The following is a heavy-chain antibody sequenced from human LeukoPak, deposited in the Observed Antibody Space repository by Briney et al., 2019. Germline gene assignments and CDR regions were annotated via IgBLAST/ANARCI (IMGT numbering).Heavy chain of an antibody. V-gene: IGHV4-4*07. Sequence: SETLSLTCTVSGGSISSYYWSWIRQPAGKGLEWIGRIYTSGSTYYNPSLKSRVTISVDTSKNQFSLKLSSVTAADTAVYYCARSQGTWGDAFDIWGQGTMVTVSS. CDR3: ARSQGTWGDAFDI. CDR2: IYTSGST. J-gene: IGHJ3*02. CDR1: GGSISSYY. D-gene: IGHD3-16*01.